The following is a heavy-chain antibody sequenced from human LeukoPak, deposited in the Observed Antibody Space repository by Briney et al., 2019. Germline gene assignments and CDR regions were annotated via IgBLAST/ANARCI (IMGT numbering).Heavy chain of an antibody. V-gene: IGHV3-48*01. D-gene: IGHD2-2*01. CDR2: ISSSSSTI. CDR3: ARDGGCSSTSCYSRFNWFDP. CDR1: GFTFSSYS. Sequence: GGSLRLSCVASGFTFSSYSMHWVRQAPGKGLEWVSYISSSSSTIYYADSVKGRFPISRDNAKNSLYLQMNSLRAEDTAVYYCARDGGCSSTSCYSRFNWFDPWGQGTLVTVSS. J-gene: IGHJ5*02.